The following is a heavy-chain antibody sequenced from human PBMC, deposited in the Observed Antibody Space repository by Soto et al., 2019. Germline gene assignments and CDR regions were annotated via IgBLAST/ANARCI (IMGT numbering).Heavy chain of an antibody. CDR1: GASISSYN. Sequence: SETLSLTCSVSGASISSYNWNWVRQSAGKGPEWVGRLNIAGTINYNPSLKSRITMSMDTSKNQISLHLRSVTAADTAMYYCAKDRRKYTSSWFWHFSHWGHGTLVTVSS. CDR2: LNIAGTI. J-gene: IGHJ4*01. CDR3: AKDRRKYTSSWFWHFSH. V-gene: IGHV4-4*07. D-gene: IGHD6-13*01.